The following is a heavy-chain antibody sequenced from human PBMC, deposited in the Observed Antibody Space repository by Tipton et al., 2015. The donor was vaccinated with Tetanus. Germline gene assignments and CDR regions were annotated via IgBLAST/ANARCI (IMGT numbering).Heavy chain of an antibody. CDR2: IVPLFGSA. CDR3: ARHTSGSYHAPFDY. V-gene: IGHV1-69*06. Sequence: QSGAEVKKPGSSMRLSCKASGNTFSSSTLSWVRQAPGHGLEWMGMIVPLFGSAYYAQKFQDRVTITADKSASTAYLDLRSLKASDSAMYYCARHTSGSYHAPFDYWGQGPLVTVSS. J-gene: IGHJ4*02. CDR1: GNTFSSST. D-gene: IGHD1-26*01.